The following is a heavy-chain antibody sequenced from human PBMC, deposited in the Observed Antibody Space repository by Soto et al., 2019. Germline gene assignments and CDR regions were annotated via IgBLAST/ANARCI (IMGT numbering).Heavy chain of an antibody. V-gene: IGHV4-4*07. CDR2: IYSSGGT. Sequence: WTCIRQSAGKGLEWIGRIYSSGGTKYNPSLQSRVTMSLDTSKNQFSLRLSSVTAADTAVYYCARGQRFSDSFDPWGQGTLVTVSS. J-gene: IGHJ5*02. CDR3: ARGQRFSDSFDP. D-gene: IGHD3-3*01.